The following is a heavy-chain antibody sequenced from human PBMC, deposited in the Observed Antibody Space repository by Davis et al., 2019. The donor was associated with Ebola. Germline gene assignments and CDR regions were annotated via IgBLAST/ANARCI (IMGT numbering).Heavy chain of an antibody. D-gene: IGHD4-17*01. V-gene: IGHV4-34*01. CDR2: INHSGST. CDR3: ARSAAGDYGDYWNYYFDY. CDR1: GGSFSGYY. J-gene: IGHJ4*02. Sequence: PSETLSLTCAVYGGSFSGYYWSWIRQPPGKGLEWIGEINHSGSTNYNPSLKSRLTISVDTSRNQFSLKLSSVTAADTAVYYCARSAAGDYGDYWNYYFDYWGQGTLVTVSS.